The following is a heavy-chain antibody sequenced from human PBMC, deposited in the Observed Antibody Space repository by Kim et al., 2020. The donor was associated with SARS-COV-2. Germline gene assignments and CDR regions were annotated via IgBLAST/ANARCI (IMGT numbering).Heavy chain of an antibody. J-gene: IGHJ4*02. D-gene: IGHD6-13*01. Sequence: YADSVKVRFTISRDNSKNTLYLQMNSLRAEDTAVYYCAKELSSSWYYFDYWGQGTLVTVSS. V-gene: IGHV3-23*01. CDR3: AKELSSSWYYFDY.